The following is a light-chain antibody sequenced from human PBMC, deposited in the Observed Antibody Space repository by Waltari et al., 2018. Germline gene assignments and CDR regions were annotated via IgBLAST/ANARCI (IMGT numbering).Light chain of an antibody. CDR2: EVS. Sequence: QSALTQPASVSGSPGQSITISCSGTDSDVGAYDFVSWYQQHPGKAPHLIIYEVSNRPSGLSNRFSASKSGNTASLTISGLQAEDEADYYCSSYTPSSAPGVFGTGTRVTVL. CDR1: DSDVGAYDF. J-gene: IGLJ1*01. CDR3: SSYTPSSAPGV. V-gene: IGLV2-14*01.